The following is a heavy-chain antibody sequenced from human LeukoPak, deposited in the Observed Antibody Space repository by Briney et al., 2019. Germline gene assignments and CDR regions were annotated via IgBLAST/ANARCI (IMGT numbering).Heavy chain of an antibody. J-gene: IGHJ4*02. V-gene: IGHV3-43*02. Sequence: GGSLRLSCVASGLPLADFAMHWVRQAPGKGVEWVSLISGDGVSTFYADSVRGGFSISRDNSKNSLYLEMTGLRTEDAAMYYCAKESGKFDYWGQGTLVAVSS. CDR3: AKESGKFDY. CDR1: GLPLADFA. CDR2: ISGDGVST.